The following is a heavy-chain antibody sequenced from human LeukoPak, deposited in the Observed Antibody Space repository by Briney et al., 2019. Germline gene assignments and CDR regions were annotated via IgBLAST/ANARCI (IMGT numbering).Heavy chain of an antibody. D-gene: IGHD3-10*01. V-gene: IGHV1-18*01. CDR1: GYTFTSYD. CDR3: ARDEDYESGSYFDY. Sequence: ASVKVSCKASGYTFTSYDINWVRQATGQGLEWMGWISAYNGNTNYAQKLQGRVTMTTDTSTSTAYMELRSLRSDDTAVYYCARDEDYESGSYFDYWGQGTLVTVSS. J-gene: IGHJ4*02. CDR2: ISAYNGNT.